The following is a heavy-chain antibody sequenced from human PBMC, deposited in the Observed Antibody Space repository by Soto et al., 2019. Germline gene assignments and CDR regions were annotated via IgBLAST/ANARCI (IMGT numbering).Heavy chain of an antibody. V-gene: IGHV3-23*01. CDR2: INTSGGSS. J-gene: IGHJ4*02. D-gene: IGHD3-16*01. Sequence: QPAGSMKLASAASGVTFSSSAMDWVRQAPGKGLECVSIINTSGGSSHYADSVKGRFTISRDNSKNTLYLQMNSLRAEDTAVYYCAKIGPPGEYYFDYWGQGTLVTVSS. CDR3: AKIGPPGEYYFDY. CDR1: GVTFSSSA.